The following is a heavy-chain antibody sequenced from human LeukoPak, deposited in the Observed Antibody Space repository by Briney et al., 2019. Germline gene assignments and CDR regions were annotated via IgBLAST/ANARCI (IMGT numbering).Heavy chain of an antibody. CDR2: IWYDGSNK. CDR3: AEDRYRRRFRDMITFGGVIVADY. CDR1: GFTFSSYG. J-gene: IGHJ4*02. V-gene: IGHV3-33*06. Sequence: GGSLRLSCAASGFTFSSYGMHWVRQAPGKGLEWVAVIWYDGSNKYYADSVKGRFTISRDNSKNTLYLQMNSLRAEDTAVYYCAEDRYRRRFRDMITFGGVIVADYWGQGTLVTVSS. D-gene: IGHD3-16*02.